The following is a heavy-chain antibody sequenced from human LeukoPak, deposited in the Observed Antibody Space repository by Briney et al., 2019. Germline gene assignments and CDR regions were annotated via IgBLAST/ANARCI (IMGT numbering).Heavy chain of an antibody. D-gene: IGHD3-22*01. CDR3: VTYYYGSSAPKRNY. Sequence: SETLSLTCTVSGGSISSGGYYWSWIRQPPGKGLEWIGEISHSGSTTYNPSLRSRVTISGDTSKKQFSLKLSSVTAADTAVYYCVTYYYGSSAPKRNYWGQGILVTVSS. V-gene: IGHV4-39*07. J-gene: IGHJ4*02. CDR2: ISHSGST. CDR1: GGSISSGGYY.